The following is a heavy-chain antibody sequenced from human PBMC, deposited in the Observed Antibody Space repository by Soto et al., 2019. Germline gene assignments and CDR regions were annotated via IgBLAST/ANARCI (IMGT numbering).Heavy chain of an antibody. CDR2: ISAHNGNT. CDR1: GYTFTSYG. Sequence: QVHLVQSGAEVKKPGASVKVSCKASGYTFTSYGITWVRQAPGQGLEWMGWISAHNGNTDYAQKIQGRVTVTRDTSTSTAYMEPRSLRSDATAVYYCARGRYGDYWGQGALVTVSS. CDR3: ARGRYGDY. J-gene: IGHJ4*02. V-gene: IGHV1-18*01. D-gene: IGHD1-1*01.